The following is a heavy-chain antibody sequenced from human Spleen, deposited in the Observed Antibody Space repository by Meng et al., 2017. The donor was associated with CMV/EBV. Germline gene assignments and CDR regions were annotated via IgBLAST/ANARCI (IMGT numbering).Heavy chain of an antibody. V-gene: IGHV3-7*01. CDR2: IKQDGSEK. CDR3: ARRGPCGGDCPPYYYYYGMDV. Sequence: GGSLRLSCAASGFTFSSYWMSWVRQAPGKGLEWVANIKQDGSEKYYVDSVKGRFTISRDNAKNSLYLQMNSLRAEDTAVYYCARRGPCGGDCPPYYYYYGMDVWGQGTTVTVSS. J-gene: IGHJ6*02. CDR1: GFTFSSYW. D-gene: IGHD2-21*01.